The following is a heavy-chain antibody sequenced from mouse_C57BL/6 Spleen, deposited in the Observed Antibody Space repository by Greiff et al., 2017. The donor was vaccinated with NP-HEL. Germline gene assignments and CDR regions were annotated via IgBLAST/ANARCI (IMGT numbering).Heavy chain of an antibody. Sequence: QVQLKESGPGLVQPSQSLSITCTVSGFSLTSYGVHWVRQPPGKGLEWLGVIWSGGSTDYNAAFITRLSISKDNSKSQVFFKMNSLQADDTAIYYCAKNVQLSLYAMDYWGQGTSVTVSS. V-gene: IGHV2-4*01. CDR1: GFSLTSYG. CDR3: AKNVQLSLYAMDY. J-gene: IGHJ4*01. CDR2: IWSGGST. D-gene: IGHD4-1*02.